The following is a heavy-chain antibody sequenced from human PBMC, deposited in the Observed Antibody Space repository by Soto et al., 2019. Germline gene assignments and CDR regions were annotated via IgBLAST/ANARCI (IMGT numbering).Heavy chain of an antibody. CDR2: TYYRSKWYN. CDR1: GDSVSSNSAA. D-gene: IGHD7-27*01. Sequence: SQTLSLTCAISGDSVSSNSAAWNWIRQSPSRGLEWLGRTYYRSKWYNDYAVSVKSRITINPDTSKNQFSLQLNSVTPEDTAVYYCARDIRDADWGSGWFDPWGQGTLVTVSS. J-gene: IGHJ5*02. V-gene: IGHV6-1*01. CDR3: ARDIRDADWGSGWFDP.